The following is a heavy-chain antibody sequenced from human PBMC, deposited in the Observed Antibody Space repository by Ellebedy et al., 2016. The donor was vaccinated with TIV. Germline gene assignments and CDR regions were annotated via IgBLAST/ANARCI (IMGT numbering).Heavy chain of an antibody. CDR1: GFTFSNYW. V-gene: IGHV3-7*03. Sequence: GESLKISXAASGFTFSNYWMHWVRQAPGKGLEWVANIKEDGSENYYVDSVKGRFAISRDNAKNSLYLQMNSLRAEDTAVYYCAGRHFDLWGRGTLVTVSS. CDR2: IKEDGSEN. CDR3: AGRHFDL. J-gene: IGHJ2*01.